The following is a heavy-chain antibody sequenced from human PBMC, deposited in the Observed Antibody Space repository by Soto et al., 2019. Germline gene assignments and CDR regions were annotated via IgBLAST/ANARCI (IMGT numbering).Heavy chain of an antibody. V-gene: IGHV1-18*01. Sequence: QVQLVQSGPELKKPGAAVKVSCKTSGYSFHNSGISWVRQAPGQGLEWMGWISVFNGYEHYAQKSQGRVIMTADTFTNTAYMEFRGLRSDDTAMYYCSKNGTDWFASWGQGTPVTVSS. CDR1: GYSFHNSG. CDR3: SKNGTDWFAS. CDR2: ISVFNGYE. D-gene: IGHD1-1*01. J-gene: IGHJ5*01.